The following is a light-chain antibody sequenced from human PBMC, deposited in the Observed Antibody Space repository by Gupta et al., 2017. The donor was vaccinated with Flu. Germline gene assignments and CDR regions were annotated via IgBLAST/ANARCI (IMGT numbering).Light chain of an antibody. CDR3: QQRYSNSTWT. J-gene: IGKJ1*01. CDR1: QSIRTY. CDR2: DAS. V-gene: IGKV1-39*01. Sequence: DMQLIQSPSSLSASLADRVTISCRASQSIRTYLSWYQQKPGKAPRLLIFDASSLESGVPSRFSGSGSGTDFTLTINSRQREDFATYYCQQRYSNSTWTFGKGTKVAIK.